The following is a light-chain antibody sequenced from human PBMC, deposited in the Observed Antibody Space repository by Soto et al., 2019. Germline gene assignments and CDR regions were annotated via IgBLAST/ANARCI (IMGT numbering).Light chain of an antibody. CDR2: DAS. Sequence: EIVLTQSPATLSLSPGERATLSCRASQSVSSYLAWYQQKPGQAPRLLIYDASNRATGIPARFSGSGSGTDFALTISSLEPEDYAVCCCQRRRNWHSMYTFGQGTKLEIK. CDR3: QRRRNWHSMYT. J-gene: IGKJ2*01. V-gene: IGKV3-11*01. CDR1: QSVSSY.